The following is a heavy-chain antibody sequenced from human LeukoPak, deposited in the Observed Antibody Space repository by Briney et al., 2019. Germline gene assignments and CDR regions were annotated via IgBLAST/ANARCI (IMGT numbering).Heavy chain of an antibody. CDR1: GFTFSSYA. J-gene: IGHJ4*02. CDR3: ARQYSGYEGGFDY. D-gene: IGHD5-12*01. Sequence: PGGSLRLSCAASGFTFSSYAMHWVRQAPGKGLEWVAVISYDGSNKYYADSVKGRFTISRDNSKNTLYLQMNSLRAEDTAVYYCARQYSGYEGGFDYWGQGTLVTVSS. CDR2: ISYDGSNK. V-gene: IGHV3-30-3*01.